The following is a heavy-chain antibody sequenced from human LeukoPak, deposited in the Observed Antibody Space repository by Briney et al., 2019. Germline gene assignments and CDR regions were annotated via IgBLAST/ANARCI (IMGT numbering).Heavy chain of an antibody. CDR2: ISAYNGNT. V-gene: IGHV1-18*01. Sequence: ASVKVSCKASGYTFTNYDINWVRQAPGQGLEWMGWISAYNGNTNYAQKLQGRVTMTTDTSTSTAYMELRSLRSDDTAVYYCARRVVVPAAPPNYYYYGMDVWGQGTTVTVSS. CDR3: ARRVVVPAAPPNYYYYGMDV. CDR1: GYTFTNYD. D-gene: IGHD2-2*01. J-gene: IGHJ6*02.